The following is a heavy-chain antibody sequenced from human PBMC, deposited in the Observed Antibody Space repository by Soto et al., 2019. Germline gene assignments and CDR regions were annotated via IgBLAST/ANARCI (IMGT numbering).Heavy chain of an antibody. CDR1: GFTVSSHA. CDR2: VTADGGT. V-gene: IGHV3-23*01. J-gene: IGHJ3*02. CDR3: APHVSCSGGSCQYDAFAI. D-gene: IGHD2-15*01. Sequence: PGGSLRLSCEGSGFTVSSHAMTWISQAPGEGPEWVSTVTADGGTYYADSVKGRFAMSRDTSENTLYLQMNSLGAEDTAAYYCAPHVSCSGGSCQYDAFAIRGQGTMVTVSS.